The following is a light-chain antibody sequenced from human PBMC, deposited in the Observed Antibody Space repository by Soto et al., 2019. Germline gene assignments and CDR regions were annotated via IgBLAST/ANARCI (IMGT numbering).Light chain of an antibody. J-gene: IGLJ1*01. V-gene: IGLV2-14*01. CDR1: NSDVGIYDF. CDR2: EVS. CDR3: ISYTSDDVLYV. Sequence: QSVLTQPASVSGTPGQSITISCTGSNSDVGIYDFVSWYQHHPGRAPKLIVSEVSHRPSGVSNRFSGSKSGNTASLTISGLQFEDEADYYCISYTSDDVLYVFGTGTKLTVL.